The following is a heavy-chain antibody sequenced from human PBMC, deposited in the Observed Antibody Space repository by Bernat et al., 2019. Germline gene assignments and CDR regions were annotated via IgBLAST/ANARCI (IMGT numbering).Heavy chain of an antibody. CDR3: AKGMYGDNGNSFDY. J-gene: IGHJ4*02. Sequence: QVQLVESGGGVVRPGRSLRLSCAASGFSSSTYAMHWVRQAPGKGLEWVAVISYDGSNKYYADSVKGRSTISRDNYKNTLYLQMNSLRAEETAVYYCAKGMYGDNGNSFDYWGQGTLVTVSS. CDR1: GFSSSTYA. V-gene: IGHV3-30*18. CDR2: ISYDGSNK. D-gene: IGHD2-21*02.